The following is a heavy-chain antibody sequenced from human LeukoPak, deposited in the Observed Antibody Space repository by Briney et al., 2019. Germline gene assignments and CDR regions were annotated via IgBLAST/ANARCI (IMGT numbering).Heavy chain of an antibody. CDR3: ARVARYSSSWWRAEGAFDI. CDR1: GGSISSGDYY. CDR2: IYYSGGT. Sequence: SETLSLTRTVSGGSISSGDYYWSWIRQPPGKGLEWIGYIYYSGGTYYNPSLKSRVAISVDTSKNQFSLKLSSVTAADTAVYYCARVARYSSSWWRAEGAFDIWGQGTMVTVSS. D-gene: IGHD6-13*01. J-gene: IGHJ3*02. V-gene: IGHV4-30-4*01.